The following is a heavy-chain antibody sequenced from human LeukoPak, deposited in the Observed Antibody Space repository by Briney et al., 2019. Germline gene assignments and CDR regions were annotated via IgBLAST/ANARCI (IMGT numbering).Heavy chain of an antibody. D-gene: IGHD1-26*01. CDR3: ARRYSGSYFFDY. CDR1: GFTFSSYS. Sequence: GSLRLSCAASGFTFSSYSMNWIRQPPGKGLEWIGSIYYSGSTYYNPSLKSRVTISVDTSKNQFSLKLSSVTAADTAVYYCARRYSGSYFFDYWGQGTLVTVSS. J-gene: IGHJ4*02. V-gene: IGHV4-39*07. CDR2: IYYSGST.